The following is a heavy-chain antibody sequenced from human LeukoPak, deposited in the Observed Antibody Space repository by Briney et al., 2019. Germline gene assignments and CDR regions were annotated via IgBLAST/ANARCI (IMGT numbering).Heavy chain of an antibody. CDR3: ARDGALYDILPGYYI. CDR1: GYTFTSYG. D-gene: IGHD3-9*01. V-gene: IGHV1-2*02. J-gene: IGHJ4*02. Sequence: ASVKVSCKASGYTFTSYGISWVRQAPGQGLEWMGWINPNSGGTNYAQKFQGRVTMTRDTSISTAYMELSRLRSDDTAVYYCARDGALYDILPGYYIWGEGTLVTVSS. CDR2: INPNSGGT.